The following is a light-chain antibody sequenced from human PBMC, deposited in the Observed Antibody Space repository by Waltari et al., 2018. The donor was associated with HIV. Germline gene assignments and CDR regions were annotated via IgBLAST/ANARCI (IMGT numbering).Light chain of an antibody. CDR2: QDS. Sequence: SYELTQPPSVSVSPGQTASITCSGDQSGDKYACWYQQKPGQSPVLVIYQDSKRPSGIPERFSGSNSGNTATLTISGTQAMDEADYYCQAWDSNTALYVFGTGTKVTVL. V-gene: IGLV3-1*01. J-gene: IGLJ1*01. CDR1: QSGDKY. CDR3: QAWDSNTALYV.